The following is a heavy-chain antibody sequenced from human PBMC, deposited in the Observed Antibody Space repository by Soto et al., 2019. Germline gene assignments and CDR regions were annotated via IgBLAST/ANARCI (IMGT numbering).Heavy chain of an antibody. D-gene: IGHD1-26*01. CDR2: ISGSGGTT. CDR3: AKDQYSGSPGKPDY. Sequence: EVQLLESGGGLVQPGGSLRLSCAASGFTFSNYAMSWVRQAPGKGLEWVSTISGSGGTTYYADSVKGRFTISRDNSKNTLYLQMNSLRGEDTAVYHCAKDQYSGSPGKPDYWGQGTLVTVSS. V-gene: IGHV3-23*01. J-gene: IGHJ4*02. CDR1: GFTFSNYA.